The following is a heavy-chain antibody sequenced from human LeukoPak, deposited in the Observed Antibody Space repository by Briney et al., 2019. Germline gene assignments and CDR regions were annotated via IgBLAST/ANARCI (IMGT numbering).Heavy chain of an antibody. D-gene: IGHD5-18*01. J-gene: IGHJ4*02. Sequence: PGGSLRLSCGASGFTFRNYWMSWVRQAPGKGLEWVSYISNSGGTIYYADSVKGRFTISRDNAKNSLYLQMNSLRAEDTAVYYCARDRGYTYGFPSDYWGQGTLVTVSS. CDR3: ARDRGYTYGFPSDY. CDR2: ISNSGGTI. V-gene: IGHV3-48*04. CDR1: GFTFRNYW.